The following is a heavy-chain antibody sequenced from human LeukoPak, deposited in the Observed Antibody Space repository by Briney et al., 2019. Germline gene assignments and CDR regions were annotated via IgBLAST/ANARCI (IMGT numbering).Heavy chain of an antibody. CDR2: INTNTGNP. J-gene: IGHJ5*02. V-gene: IGHV7-4-1*02. Sequence: ASVKVSCKASGYTFTSYAMNWVRQAPGQGLEWMGWINTNTGNPTYAQGFTGRFVFSLDTSVSTAYLQISSLKAEDTAVYYYARDGNALLWFGETSNWFDPWGQGTLVTVSS. CDR3: ARDGNALLWFGETSNWFDP. CDR1: GYTFTSYA. D-gene: IGHD3-10*01.